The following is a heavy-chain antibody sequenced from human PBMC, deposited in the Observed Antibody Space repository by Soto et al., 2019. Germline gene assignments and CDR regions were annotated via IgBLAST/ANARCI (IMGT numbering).Heavy chain of an antibody. CDR1: GYSFNNYW. D-gene: IGHD3-10*01. V-gene: IGHV5-51*01. Sequence: GESLKISCKGSGYSFNNYWIGWVRQMPGKGLEWMGIIYPGDSDTKYGPSFQGHVTISADKSITTAYLQWNSLKASDTATYYCAKARGRGVNVYYYFYGMDVWGQGTTVTVSS. CDR2: IYPGDSDT. CDR3: AKARGRGVNVYYYFYGMDV. J-gene: IGHJ6*02.